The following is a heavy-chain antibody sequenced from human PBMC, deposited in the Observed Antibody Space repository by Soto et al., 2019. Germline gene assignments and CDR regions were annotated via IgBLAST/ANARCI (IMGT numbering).Heavy chain of an antibody. V-gene: IGHV2-26*01. D-gene: IGHD3-16*01. J-gene: IGHJ2*01. CDR2: LFSNDEK. CDR3: TRIVPFGWGNHSLYFDL. Sequence: EWLAHLFSNDEKSFSTSLKNRLTISKDSSGSQVVLTMTNMDPVDTATYYCTRIVPFGWGNHSLYFDLWGRGTLVTVSS.